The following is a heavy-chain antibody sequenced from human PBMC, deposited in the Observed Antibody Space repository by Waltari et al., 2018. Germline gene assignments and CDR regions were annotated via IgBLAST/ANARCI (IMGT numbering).Heavy chain of an antibody. Sequence: EVHLVQSGAEVKRPGATVKISCKASGYTFTEYYLHWVRQAPGKGLEWMGHVDTEDGGTEISDKCQGRVAMTADTSTETAYIEVRSLTSDDMAVYYCATKMSDQWLREWGQGTLVTVSS. D-gene: IGHD6-19*01. CDR2: VDTEDGGT. V-gene: IGHV1-69-2*01. CDR1: GYTFTEYY. J-gene: IGHJ1*01. CDR3: ATKMSDQWLRE.